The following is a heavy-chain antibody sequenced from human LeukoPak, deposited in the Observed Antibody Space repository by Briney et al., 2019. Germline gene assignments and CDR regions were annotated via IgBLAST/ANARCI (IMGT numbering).Heavy chain of an antibody. V-gene: IGHV1-8*02. CDR3: GRPLQRGSWTQRALDY. D-gene: IGHD3-10*01. CDR1: GYTFTSYG. CDR2: MNPNSGNA. Sequence: ASVKVSCKASGYTFTSYGISWVRQATGQGLEWMGWMNPNSGNAGYAQRFQGRVTMTRNNSISTAYMELTSLRSEDTAVYYCGRPLQRGSWTQRALDYWGQGTLVTVSS. J-gene: IGHJ4*02.